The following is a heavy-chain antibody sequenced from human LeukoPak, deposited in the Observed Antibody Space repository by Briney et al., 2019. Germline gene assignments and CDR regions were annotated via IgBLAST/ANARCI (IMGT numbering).Heavy chain of an antibody. J-gene: IGHJ4*02. Sequence: GRSLRLSCAASGFTFSSYGMHWVRQAPGKGLEGVAVISYDGSNKYYADSVKGRFTISRDNSKNTLYLQMNSLRAEGTAVYYCARDLDDSYSSSSDYWGQGTLVTVSS. D-gene: IGHD6-6*01. CDR3: ARDLDDSYSSSSDY. CDR1: GFTFSSYG. V-gene: IGHV3-30*03. CDR2: ISYDGSNK.